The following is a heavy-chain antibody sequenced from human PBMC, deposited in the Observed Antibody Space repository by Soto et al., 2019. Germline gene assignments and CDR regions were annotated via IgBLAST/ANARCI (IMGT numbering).Heavy chain of an antibody. CDR2: IYPGDSDT. Sequence: PGESLKISCKSSGYSFTSYWIGWVRQMPGKGLEWMGIIYPGDSDTRYGPSFQGQVTISADKSISTAYLQWSSLKASDTAMYYCARHVTVVVPAAIPTYYYYGMDVWGQGTTVTVSS. D-gene: IGHD2-2*02. V-gene: IGHV5-51*01. J-gene: IGHJ6*02. CDR1: GYSFTSYW. CDR3: ARHVTVVVPAAIPTYYYYGMDV.